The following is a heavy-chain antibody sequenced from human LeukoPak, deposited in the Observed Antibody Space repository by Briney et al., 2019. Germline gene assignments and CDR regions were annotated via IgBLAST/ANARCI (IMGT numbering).Heavy chain of an antibody. CDR2: ISWNSGSI. CDR3: AKDNRAVVTAIFDY. J-gene: IGHJ4*02. D-gene: IGHD2-21*02. Sequence: PGRSLRLSCAASGFTFDDYAMHWVRQAPGKGLEWVSGISWNSGSIGYADSVKGRFTISRDNAKNSLYLQMNSLRAEDMALYYCAKDNRAVVTAIFDYWGQGTLVTDSS. CDR1: GFTFDDYA. V-gene: IGHV3-9*03.